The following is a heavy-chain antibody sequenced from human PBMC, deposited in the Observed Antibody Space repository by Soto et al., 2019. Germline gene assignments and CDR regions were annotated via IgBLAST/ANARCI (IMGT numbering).Heavy chain of an antibody. CDR3: ARGKDGYSY. CDR2: IWSDGTNK. V-gene: IGHV3-33*01. J-gene: IGHJ4*02. Sequence: QVQLVESGGGVVQHGRSLRLSCEASGFTFSSYGMHWVRQAPGKGLEWVALIWSDGTNKYYADSVKGRFTISRDNSKNTLYLQMNTLRAEDTAVYYCARGKDGYSYWGQGTLVTVSS. CDR1: GFTFSSYG. D-gene: IGHD2-15*01.